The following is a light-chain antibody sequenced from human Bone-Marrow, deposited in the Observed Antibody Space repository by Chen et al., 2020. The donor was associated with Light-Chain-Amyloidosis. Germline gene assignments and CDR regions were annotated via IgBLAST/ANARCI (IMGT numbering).Light chain of an antibody. Sequence: SYVLTQPSSVSVAPGQTATIACGRNNIGSTSVHWYQQTPGQAPLLVVYDDSDRPSGIPERLSGSKSGNTATLTVSRDEAGDEADYYCQVWDRSSDRPVFGGGTKLTVL. J-gene: IGLJ3*02. CDR1: NIGSTS. CDR2: DDS. V-gene: IGLV3-21*02. CDR3: QVWDRSSDRPV.